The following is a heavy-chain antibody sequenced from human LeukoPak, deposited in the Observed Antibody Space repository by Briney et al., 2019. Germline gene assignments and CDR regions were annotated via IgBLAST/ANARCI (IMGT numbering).Heavy chain of an antibody. V-gene: IGHV4-31*03. CDR2: IYYSGST. J-gene: IGHJ4*02. CDR3: ARGTADCSSTSCYLDY. Sequence: PSETLSLTCTVSGGSISSGGYYWSWIRQHPGKGLEWNGYIYYSGSTYYNPSLKSRVTISVDTSKNQFSLKLSTVTAADTAVYYCARGTADCSSTSCYLDYWGQGTLVTVSS. D-gene: IGHD2-2*01. CDR1: GGSISSGGYY.